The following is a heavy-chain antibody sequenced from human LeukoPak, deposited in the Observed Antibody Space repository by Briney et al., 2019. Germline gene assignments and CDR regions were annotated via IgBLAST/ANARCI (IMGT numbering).Heavy chain of an antibody. CDR3: ANDPGCGGDCTYYFDY. CDR2: ISGSGGST. CDR1: GFTFSDYY. V-gene: IGHV3-23*01. D-gene: IGHD2-21*02. Sequence: QPGGSPRLSCAASGFTFSDYYMSWIRQAPGKGLEWVSAISGSGGSTYYADSVKGRFTISRDNSKNTLYLQMNSLRAEDTAVYYCANDPGCGGDCTYYFDYWGQGTLVTVSS. J-gene: IGHJ4*02.